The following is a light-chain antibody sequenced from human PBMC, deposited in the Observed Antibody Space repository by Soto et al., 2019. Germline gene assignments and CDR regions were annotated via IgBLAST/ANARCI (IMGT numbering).Light chain of an antibody. CDR1: QTISSW. CDR2: DAS. Sequence: EIHVTHPPANLFASLFYIVTITFRPSQTISSWLAWYQQKPGKAPKLLIYDASSLESGVPSRFSGSGSGTEFTLTISSLQPDDFAPYYFQQYYSDSTAKFGEGTKVEIK. CDR3: QQYYSDSTAK. J-gene: IGKJ4*02. V-gene: IGKV1-5*01.